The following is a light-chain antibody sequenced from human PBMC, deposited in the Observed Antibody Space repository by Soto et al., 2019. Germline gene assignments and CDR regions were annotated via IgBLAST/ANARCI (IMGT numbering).Light chain of an antibody. V-gene: IGKV3-11*01. J-gene: IGKJ1*01. CDR1: QGIGDT. Sequence: EIVLTQSPGTLSLSPGERATLSCRASQGIGDTLAWYQHKPGQTPRLLIYDASNRATGIPARFSGSGSGTDFTLTISSLEPEDFAVYYCQQRSNWPPSITFGQGTKVDI. CDR3: QQRSNWPPSIT. CDR2: DAS.